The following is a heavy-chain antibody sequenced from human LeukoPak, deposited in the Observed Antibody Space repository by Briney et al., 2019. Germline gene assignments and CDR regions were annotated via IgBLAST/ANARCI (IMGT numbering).Heavy chain of an antibody. Sequence: ASVKVSCKASGYTFTGYYMHWVRQAPGQGLEWMGWINPNSGGTNHAQKFQGRVTMTRDTSISTAYMELSRLRSDDTAVYYCARLSSSWYEPADYWGQGTLVTVSS. CDR2: INPNSGGT. J-gene: IGHJ4*02. D-gene: IGHD6-13*01. CDR3: ARLSSSWYEPADY. CDR1: GYTFTGYY. V-gene: IGHV1-2*02.